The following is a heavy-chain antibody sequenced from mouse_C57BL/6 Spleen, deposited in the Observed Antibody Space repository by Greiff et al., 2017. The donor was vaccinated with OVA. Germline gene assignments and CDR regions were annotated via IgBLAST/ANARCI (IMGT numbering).Heavy chain of an antibody. V-gene: IGHV1-64*01. CDR1: GYTFTSYW. D-gene: IGHD2-2*01. J-gene: IGHJ4*01. CDR2: IHPNSGST. CDR3: ACYGYDYAMDY. Sequence: VKLQQPGAELVKPGASVKLSCKASGYTFTSYWMHWVKQRPGQGLEWIGMIHPNSGSTNYNEKFKSKATLTVDKSSSTAYMQLSSLTSEDSAVYYCACYGYDYAMDYWGQGTSVTVSS.